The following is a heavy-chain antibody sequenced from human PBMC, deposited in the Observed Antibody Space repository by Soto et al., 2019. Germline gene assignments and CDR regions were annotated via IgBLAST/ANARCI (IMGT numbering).Heavy chain of an antibody. V-gene: IGHV1-58*02. CDR1: GFTFTSSA. CDR3: AALPMRRGYSYGYRDY. J-gene: IGHJ4*02. Sequence: QMQLVQSGPEVKKPGTSVKVSGKASGFTFTSSAMQWVRQARGQRLEWIGWIVVGSGNTNYAQKFQERVTITRDMSRSTAYMELSSLRSDDTAVYYCAALPMRRGYSYGYRDYWGQGTLVTVS. CDR2: IVVGSGNT. D-gene: IGHD5-18*01.